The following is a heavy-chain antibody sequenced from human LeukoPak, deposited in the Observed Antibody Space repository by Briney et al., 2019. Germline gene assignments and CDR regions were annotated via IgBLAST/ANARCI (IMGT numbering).Heavy chain of an antibody. CDR1: GDSISMYY. D-gene: IGHD6-13*01. CDR2: IDHTGST. V-gene: IGHV4-59*01. Sequence: RPSETLSLTCSVSGDSISMYYWNWIRQSPGKGLEWIGYIDHTGSTNYNPSLNSRVTISRDTSTNHFSLKLSSVTAADTAVYFCARGRVSSSSWQSVYCYYLYMDVWGKGSTVTVSS. CDR3: ARGRVSSSSWQSVYCYYLYMDV. J-gene: IGHJ6*03.